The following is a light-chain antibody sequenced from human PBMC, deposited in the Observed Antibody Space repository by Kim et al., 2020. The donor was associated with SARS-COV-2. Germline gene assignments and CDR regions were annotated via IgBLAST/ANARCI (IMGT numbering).Light chain of an antibody. J-gene: IGLJ2*01. CDR1: SSNIGSNY. CDR3: AAWDDSLSGYVV. CDR2: RNN. Sequence: QSVLTQPPSASGTPGQRVTISCSGSSSNIGSNYVYWYQQLPGTAPKLLIYRNNQRPSGVPDRFSGSKSGTSASLAISGLRSEDEADYYCAAWDDSLSGYVVFGGGTQLIVL. V-gene: IGLV1-47*01.